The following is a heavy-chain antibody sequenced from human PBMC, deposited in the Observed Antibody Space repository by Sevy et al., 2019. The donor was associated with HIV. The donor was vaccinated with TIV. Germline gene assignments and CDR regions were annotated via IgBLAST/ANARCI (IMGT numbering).Heavy chain of an antibody. CDR3: AREGVLMGGAIVSYGMDV. Sequence: GGSLRLSCVASGFTFSNYNLNWVRQAPGKGLEWVAVMSYNGNKKYNGDSVKGRFTISRDDSKNTLYLQMNSLRAEDTAVYYCAREGVLMGGAIVSYGMDVWGQGTTVTVSS. J-gene: IGHJ6*02. V-gene: IGHV3-30*03. CDR1: GFTFSNYN. CDR2: MSYNGNKK. D-gene: IGHD3-16*02.